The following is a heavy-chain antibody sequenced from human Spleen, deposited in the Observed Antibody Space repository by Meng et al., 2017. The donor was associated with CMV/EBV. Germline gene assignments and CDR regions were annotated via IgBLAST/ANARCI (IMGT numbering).Heavy chain of an antibody. V-gene: IGHV4-30-4*08. J-gene: IGHJ4*02. CDR1: GGSISSGDYY. Sequence: QVPLQESGPGLVKPSQTLSLTCTVSGGSISSGDYYWSWIRQPPGKGLEWIGYIYYSGSTYYNPSLKSRVTISVDTSRNQFSLKLSSVTAADTAVYYCARAPSYYDFWSGLYWGQGTLVTVSS. D-gene: IGHD3-3*01. CDR2: IYYSGST. CDR3: ARAPSYYDFWSGLY.